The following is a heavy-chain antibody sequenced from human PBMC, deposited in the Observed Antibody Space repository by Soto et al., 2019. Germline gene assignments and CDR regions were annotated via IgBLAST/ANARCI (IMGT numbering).Heavy chain of an antibody. CDR2: INHSGST. D-gene: IGHD2-2*01. J-gene: IGHJ5*02. V-gene: IGHV4-34*01. Sequence: PSETLSLTCAVYGGSFSGYYWSWIRQPPGKGLEWIGEINHSGSTNYNPSLKSRVTISVDTSKNQFSLKLSSVTAADTAVDYCARGGLIVVVPDGWFDPWGQGTLVTVSS. CDR1: GGSFSGYY. CDR3: ARGGLIVVVPDGWFDP.